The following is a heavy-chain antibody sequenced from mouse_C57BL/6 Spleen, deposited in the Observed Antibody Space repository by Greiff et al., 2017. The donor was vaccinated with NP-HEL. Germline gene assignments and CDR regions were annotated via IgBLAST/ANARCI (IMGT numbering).Heavy chain of an antibody. D-gene: IGHD2-4*01. Sequence: DVHLVESGGGLVKPGGSLKLSCAASGFTFSSYTMSWVRQTPEKRLEWVATISGGGGNTYYPDSVKGRFTISRDNAKNNLYLQMSSLRSEDTALYYCAREDDYDHYYAMDYWGQGTSVTVSS. CDR2: ISGGGGNT. CDR1: GFTFSSYT. V-gene: IGHV5-9*01. J-gene: IGHJ4*01. CDR3: AREDDYDHYYAMDY.